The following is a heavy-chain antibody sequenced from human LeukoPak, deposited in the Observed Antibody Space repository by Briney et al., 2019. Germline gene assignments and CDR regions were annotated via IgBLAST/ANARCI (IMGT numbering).Heavy chain of an antibody. Sequence: SEXLSLTCAVYGGSFSGYYWSWIRQPPGKGLEWIGEINHSGSTNYNPSLKSRVTISVDTSKNQFPLKLSSVTAADTAVYYCARGRPFFDYWGQGTLVTVSS. CDR2: INHSGST. J-gene: IGHJ4*02. V-gene: IGHV4-34*01. CDR3: ARGRPFFDY. CDR1: GGSFSGYY.